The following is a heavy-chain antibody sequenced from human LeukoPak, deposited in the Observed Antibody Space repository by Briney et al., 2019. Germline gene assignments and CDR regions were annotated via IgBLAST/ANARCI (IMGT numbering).Heavy chain of an antibody. J-gene: IGHJ4*02. CDR2: INPNTGGT. V-gene: IGHV1-2*06. D-gene: IGHD1-1*01. CDR3: ARGDWKHDY. CDR1: GYTFTGYY. Sequence: GASVKVSCKASGYTFTGYYMHWVRQAPGQGLEWMGRINPNTGGTNSAQNLQGRVTMTRDTSISTAYMELSRLTSDDTAVYYCARGDWKHDYWGQGTLVTVSS.